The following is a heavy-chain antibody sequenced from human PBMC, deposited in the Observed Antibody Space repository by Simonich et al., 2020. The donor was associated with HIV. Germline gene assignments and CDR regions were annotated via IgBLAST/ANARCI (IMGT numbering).Heavy chain of an antibody. D-gene: IGHD2-8*01. V-gene: IGHV4-4*07. CDR1: GGSISSYY. J-gene: IGHJ4*02. Sequence: QVQLQGSGPGLVKPSETLSLTCTVSGGSISSYYWSWIRQPAGKGREWIGRIYTSGSTNYNPSLKSRVTISVDKSKNQLSLKVSSVTAADTAVYYCARDLITYGFDYWGQGTLVTVSS. CDR2: IYTSGST. CDR3: ARDLITYGFDY.